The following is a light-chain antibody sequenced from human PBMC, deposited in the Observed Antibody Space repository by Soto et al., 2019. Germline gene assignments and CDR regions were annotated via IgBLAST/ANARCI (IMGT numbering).Light chain of an antibody. CDR3: QQYGSSPPYT. J-gene: IGKJ2*01. CDR1: QNVSSSY. V-gene: IGKV3-20*01. Sequence: EFVLTQSPGTLSLSPGERATLSFRASQNVSSSYLAWYQQKPGQAPRLLIYGASSRATGIPDRFSGSGSGTDFTLTISRLEPEDFAVYYCQQYGSSPPYTFGQGPQLEI. CDR2: GAS.